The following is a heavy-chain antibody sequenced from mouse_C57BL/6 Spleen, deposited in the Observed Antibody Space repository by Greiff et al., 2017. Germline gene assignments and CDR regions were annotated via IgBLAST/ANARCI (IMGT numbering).Heavy chain of an antibody. CDR2: IYPGDGDT. CDR3: ARYPHYYGSSYVAMDY. V-gene: IGHV1-80*01. J-gene: IGHJ4*01. D-gene: IGHD1-1*01. Sequence: VQVVESGAELVKPGASVKISCKASGYAFSSYWMNWVQQRPGKGLAWIGQIYPGDGDTNYNGKFKGKATLTADKSSSTAYMQPSSLTSEDSAVYFGARYPHYYGSSYVAMDYWGQGTSVTVSS. CDR1: GYAFSSYW.